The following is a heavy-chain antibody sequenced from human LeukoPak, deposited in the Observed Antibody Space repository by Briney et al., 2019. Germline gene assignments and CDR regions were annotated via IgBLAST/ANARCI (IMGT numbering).Heavy chain of an antibody. J-gene: IGHJ4*02. CDR2: INWNGGST. CDR1: GFTFDDYG. D-gene: IGHD3-22*01. Sequence: GGSLRLSCAASGFTFDDYGMSWVRQAPGKGLEWVSGINWNGGSTGYADSVKGRFTISRDNAKNSLYLQMNSLRTEDTALYYCAKDSSGYTDYWGQGTLVTVSP. V-gene: IGHV3-20*04. CDR3: AKDSSGYTDY.